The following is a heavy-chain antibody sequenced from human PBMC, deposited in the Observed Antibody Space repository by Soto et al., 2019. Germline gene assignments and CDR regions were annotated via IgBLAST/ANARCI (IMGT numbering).Heavy chain of an antibody. CDR2: IYYSGST. Sequence: SETLSLTCTVSGGSISSYYWSWIRQPPGRGLEWIGYIYYSGSTNYNPSLKSRVTISVDTSKNQFSLKLSSVTAADTAVYYCARDLAAAGTGGLDYWGQGTLVTVSS. D-gene: IGHD6-13*01. V-gene: IGHV4-59*01. CDR3: ARDLAAAGTGGLDY. J-gene: IGHJ4*02. CDR1: GGSISSYY.